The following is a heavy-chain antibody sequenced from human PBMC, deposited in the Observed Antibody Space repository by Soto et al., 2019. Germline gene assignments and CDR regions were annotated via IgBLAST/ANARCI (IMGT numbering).Heavy chain of an antibody. CDR2: INHSGST. CDR1: GGSFSGYY. J-gene: IGHJ4*02. CDR3: ARTKKMATIKGGSKH. Sequence: SETLSLTCAVYGGSFSGYYWSWIRQPPGKGLEWIGEINHSGSTNYNPSLKSRVTISVDTSKNQFSLKLSSVTAADTAVYYCARTKKMATIKGGSKHWGQGTLVTVSS. D-gene: IGHD5-12*01. V-gene: IGHV4-34*01.